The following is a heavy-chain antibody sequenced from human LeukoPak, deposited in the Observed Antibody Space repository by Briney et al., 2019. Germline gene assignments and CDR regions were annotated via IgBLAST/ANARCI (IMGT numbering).Heavy chain of an antibody. Sequence: SETLSLTCTVSGAPFSDSYWGWIRQPPGKGLEWIGYIHYSGSTNYNPSLKSRVTISVDTSKNQFSLKLSSVTAADTALYYCARAVGVGRGTYFDLWGRSTLVTVSS. CDR1: GAPFSDSY. J-gene: IGHJ2*01. CDR2: IHYSGST. V-gene: IGHV4-59*08. CDR3: ARAVGVGRGTYFDL. D-gene: IGHD1-1*01.